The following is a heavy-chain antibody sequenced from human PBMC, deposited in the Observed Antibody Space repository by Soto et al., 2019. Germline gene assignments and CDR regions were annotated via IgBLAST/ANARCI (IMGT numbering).Heavy chain of an antibody. D-gene: IGHD6-6*01. V-gene: IGHV1-69*13. J-gene: IGHJ6*02. CDR1: GGTFSSYA. Sequence: GASVKVSCKASGGTFSSYAISWVRQAPGQGLEWMGGIIPIFGTANYAQKFQGRVTITADESTSTAYMELSSLRSEDTAVYYCARGYSSSQPYYYYGMDVWGQGTTVTVSS. CDR2: IIPIFGTA. CDR3: ARGYSSSQPYYYYGMDV.